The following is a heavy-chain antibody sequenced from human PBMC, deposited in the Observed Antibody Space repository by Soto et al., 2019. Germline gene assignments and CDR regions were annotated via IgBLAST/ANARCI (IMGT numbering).Heavy chain of an antibody. CDR2: IYYSGST. Sequence: LSLTCTVSGGSISSYYLIWIRQPPGKGLEWIGYIYYSGSTNYNPSLKSRVTISVDTSKNQFSLKLSSVTAADTAVYYCARTDFSGWYYFDYWGQGTLVTVSS. J-gene: IGHJ4*02. D-gene: IGHD6-19*01. CDR3: ARTDFSGWYYFDY. V-gene: IGHV4-59*01. CDR1: GGSISSYY.